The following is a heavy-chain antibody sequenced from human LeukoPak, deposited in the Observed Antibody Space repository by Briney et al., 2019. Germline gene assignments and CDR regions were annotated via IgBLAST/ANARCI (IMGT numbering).Heavy chain of an antibody. CDR3: ARGPHYYGSGSYDAFDI. D-gene: IGHD3-10*01. CDR1: GGSISSYY. V-gene: IGHV4-59*12. Sequence: SETLSLTCTVSGGSISSYYWTWIRQPPGKGLEWIGYIYYSGSTNYNPSLKSRVTISVDTSKNQFSLKLSSVTAADTAVYYCARGPHYYGSGSYDAFDIWGQGTMVTVSS. J-gene: IGHJ3*02. CDR2: IYYSGST.